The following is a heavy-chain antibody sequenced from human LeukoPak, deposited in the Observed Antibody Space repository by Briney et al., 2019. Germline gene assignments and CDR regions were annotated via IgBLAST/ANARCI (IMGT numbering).Heavy chain of an antibody. J-gene: IGHJ4*02. CDR3: ARGGGSYGIRNYGQDY. CDR2: INPNSGGT. V-gene: IGHV1-2*02. Sequence: ASVKVSCKASGYTFTGYYMHWVRQAPGQGLEWMGWINPNSGGTNYAQKFQGRVTMTRDTSISTAYMELSRLRSDDTAVYYCARGGGSYGIRNYGQDYWGQGTLVTVSS. CDR1: GYTFTGYY. D-gene: IGHD1-26*01.